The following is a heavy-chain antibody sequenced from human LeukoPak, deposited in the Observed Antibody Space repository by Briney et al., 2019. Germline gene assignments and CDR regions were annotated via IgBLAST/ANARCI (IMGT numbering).Heavy chain of an antibody. CDR3: ARDLDYYDSSGPIDY. D-gene: IGHD3-22*01. J-gene: IGHJ4*02. CDR2: ISYDGSNK. V-gene: IGHV3-30-3*01. CDR1: GFTFSSYA. Sequence: GRSLRLSCAASGFTFSSYAMHWARQAPGKGLEWVAVISYDGSNKYYADPVKGRFTISRDDSKNTLYLQMNSLRAEDTAVYYCARDLDYYDSSGPIDYWGQGTLVTVSS.